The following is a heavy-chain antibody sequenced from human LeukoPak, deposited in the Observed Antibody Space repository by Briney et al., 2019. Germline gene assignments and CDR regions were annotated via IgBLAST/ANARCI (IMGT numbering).Heavy chain of an antibody. D-gene: IGHD5-18*01. J-gene: IGHJ5*02. CDR1: GFTFSPYA. CDR2: IGDSSRSI. CDR3: ARAGYTYGTLYL. Sequence: GGSLRLSCAASGFTFSPYAMNWVRQAPGKGLEWVSSIGDSSRSIFYADSVKGRFTISRDNAKNSLYLQMNSLRVEDTAVYYCARAGYTYGTLYLWGQGTLVTVSS. V-gene: IGHV3-21*01.